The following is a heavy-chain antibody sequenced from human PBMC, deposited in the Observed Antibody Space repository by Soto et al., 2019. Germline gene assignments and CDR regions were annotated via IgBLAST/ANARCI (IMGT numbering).Heavy chain of an antibody. J-gene: IGHJ4*02. CDR2: ISAYNGNT. V-gene: IGHV1-18*01. CDR3: AREAYYYDSSGYYFDY. CDR1: GYTFTSYG. Sequence: ASVKVSCKASGYTFTSYGISWVRQAPGQGLEWMGWISAYNGNTNYAQKLQGRVTMTTDTSTRTAYMELRSLRSDDTAVYYCAREAYYYDSSGYYFDYWGQGTLVTVSS. D-gene: IGHD3-22*01.